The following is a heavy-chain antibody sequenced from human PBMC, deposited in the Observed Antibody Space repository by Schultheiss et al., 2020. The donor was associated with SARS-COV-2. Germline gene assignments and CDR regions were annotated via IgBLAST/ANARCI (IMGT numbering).Heavy chain of an antibody. V-gene: IGHV3-21*01. CDR3: ARDGSPFHSGSYFFHVSKELHFDY. J-gene: IGHJ4*02. Sequence: GGSLRLSCAASGFTFSSYGMHWVRQAPGKGLEWVSSISSSSSYIYYADSVKGRFTISRDNSKNTLYLQMNSLRAEDTAVYYCARDGSPFHSGSYFFHVSKELHFDYWGQGTLVTVSS. D-gene: IGHD1-26*01. CDR2: ISSSSSYI. CDR1: GFTFSSYG.